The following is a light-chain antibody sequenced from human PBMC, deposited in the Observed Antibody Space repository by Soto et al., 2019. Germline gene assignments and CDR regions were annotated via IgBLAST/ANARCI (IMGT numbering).Light chain of an antibody. Sequence: VVLTQSPFTLSLGPWEVSTVSCSASQSFRGLLACYQQKPGQAPRLLIIDAYNRANGIPPRFSGSGSGTAFTLTTSSLEPEDSAVSYCQQRNMWPITFGQGTRLEIK. V-gene: IGKV3-11*01. J-gene: IGKJ5*01. CDR3: QQRNMWPIT. CDR2: DAY. CDR1: QSFRGL.